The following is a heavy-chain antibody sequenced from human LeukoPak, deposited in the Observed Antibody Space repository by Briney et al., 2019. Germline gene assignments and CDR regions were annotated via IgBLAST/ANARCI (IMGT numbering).Heavy chain of an antibody. D-gene: IGHD5-12*01. V-gene: IGHV3-33*01. CDR1: GFTFSTFG. Sequence: GGFLRLSCAASGFTFSTFGLHWVRQAPGQGLESVAFIWSDGSNKHYSDSVRGRFTISRDNSKNTLYLQMNSLRAEDTAVYYCARGEAKIWRDEGAIDFWGQGTLVTVSS. J-gene: IGHJ4*02. CDR3: ARGEAKIWRDEGAIDF. CDR2: IWSDGSNK.